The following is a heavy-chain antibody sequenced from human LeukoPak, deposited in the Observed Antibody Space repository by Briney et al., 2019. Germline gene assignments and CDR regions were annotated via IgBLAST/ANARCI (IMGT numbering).Heavy chain of an antibody. CDR3: ARDYYGSGSYSTSEVWFDP. CDR2: IYYSGST. V-gene: IGHV4-30-4*01. D-gene: IGHD3-10*01. J-gene: IGHJ5*02. Sequence: SETLSLTCTVSGGSISSGDYYWSWIRQPPGKGLEWIGYIYYSGSTYYNPSLKSRVTISVDTSKNQFSLKLSSVTAADTAVYYCARDYYGSGSYSTSEVWFDPWGQGTLVTVSS. CDR1: GGSISSGDYY.